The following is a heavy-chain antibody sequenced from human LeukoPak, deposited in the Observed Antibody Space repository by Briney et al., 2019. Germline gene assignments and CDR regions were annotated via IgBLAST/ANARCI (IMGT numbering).Heavy chain of an antibody. J-gene: IGHJ4*02. CDR2: ISGDAGRT. CDR1: GFIFSNHG. CDR3: AKDRAWGAFAY. V-gene: IGHV3-23*01. D-gene: IGHD1-26*01. Sequence: GGSLRLSCAASGFIFSNHGMSWVRQAPGKGLEWVSGISGDAGRTYYADSVKGRFTISRDNSKNTLYLQMNSLRAEDTAIYYCAKDRAWGAFAYWGQGTLVTVSS.